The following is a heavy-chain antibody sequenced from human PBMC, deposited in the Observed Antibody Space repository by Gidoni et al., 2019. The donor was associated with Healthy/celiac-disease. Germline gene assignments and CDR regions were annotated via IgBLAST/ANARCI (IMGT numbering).Heavy chain of an antibody. J-gene: IGHJ5*02. V-gene: IGHV3-15*07. CDR2: IKSKTDGGTT. CDR3: TTDPDIVVVVAATRHEYNWFDP. D-gene: IGHD2-15*01. Sequence: EVQLVESGGGLVKPGGSLRLSCAASGFPFSNAWMNWVRQAPGKGLEWVGRIKSKTDGGTTDYAAPVKGRFTISRDDSKNTLYLQMNSLKTEDTAVYYCTTDPDIVVVVAATRHEYNWFDPWGQGTLVTVSS. CDR1: GFPFSNAW.